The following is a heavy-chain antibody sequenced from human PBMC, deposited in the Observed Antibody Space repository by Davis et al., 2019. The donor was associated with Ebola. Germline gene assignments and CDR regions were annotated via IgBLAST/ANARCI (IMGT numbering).Heavy chain of an antibody. CDR1: GFSFNTYW. CDR3: TATDDEGGDY. D-gene: IGHD2-15*01. V-gene: IGHV3-74*03. J-gene: IGHJ4*02. Sequence: HTGGSLRLSCGASGFSFNTYWMHWVRQVPGKGLEWVSQIKFDGTNIAYAQSVKGRFTISRDNAKNTLYLQMNSLKTEDTAVYYCTATDDEGGDYWGQGTLVTVSS. CDR2: IKFDGTNI.